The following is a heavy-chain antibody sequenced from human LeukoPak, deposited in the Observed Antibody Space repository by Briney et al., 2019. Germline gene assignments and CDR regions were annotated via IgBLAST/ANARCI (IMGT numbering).Heavy chain of an antibody. J-gene: IGHJ4*02. CDR3: ASWAYYPSFDY. Sequence: SCKASGFTFSSYAMHWVRQAPGKGLEWVAVISYDGSNKYYADSVKGRFTISRDNSKNTLYLQMNSLRAEDTAVYYCASWAYYPSFDYWGQGTLVTVSS. CDR2: ISYDGSNK. CDR1: GFTFSSYA. D-gene: IGHD3-22*01. V-gene: IGHV3-30-3*01.